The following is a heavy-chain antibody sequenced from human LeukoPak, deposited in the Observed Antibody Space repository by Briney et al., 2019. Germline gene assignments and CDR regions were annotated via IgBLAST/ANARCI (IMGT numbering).Heavy chain of an antibody. J-gene: IGHJ6*02. V-gene: IGHV3-66*01. CDR3: ARYRGYGMDV. CDR1: GFTVNSND. D-gene: IGHD1-26*01. Sequence: GGSLRLSCAASGFTVNSNDMSWVRQAPGKGLEWVAVIYSGGSTYYADSVKGRFTISRDNSKNTLFLQMNSLRAEDTAVYYCARYRGYGMDVWGQGTTVTVS. CDR2: IYSGGST.